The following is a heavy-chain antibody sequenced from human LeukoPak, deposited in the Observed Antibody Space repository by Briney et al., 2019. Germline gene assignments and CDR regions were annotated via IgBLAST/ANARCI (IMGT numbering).Heavy chain of an antibody. J-gene: IGHJ5*02. CDR1: GGSFSGDY. V-gene: IGHV4-34*01. CDR2: INHSGST. D-gene: IGHD2-15*01. Sequence: SETLSLTCAVYGGSFSGDYWSWSRQPPGKGLEWIGEINHSGSTNYNPSLKSRVTISVDTSKNQFSLKLSSVTAADTAVYYCARARVVVVAATRYNWFDPWGQGTLVTVSS. CDR3: ARARVVVVAATRYNWFDP.